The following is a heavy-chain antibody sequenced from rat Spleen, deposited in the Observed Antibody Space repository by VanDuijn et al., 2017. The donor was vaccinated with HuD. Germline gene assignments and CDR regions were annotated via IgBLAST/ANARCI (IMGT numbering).Heavy chain of an antibody. CDR1: GFTFSDFY. V-gene: IGHV5-29*01. D-gene: IGHD1-6*01. Sequence: EVHLVESDGGLVQPGRSLKLSCATSGFTFSDFYMAWVRQAPTKGLDWVASISYDGRSAYYRDSVKGRLTISRNNAKSTLSLQMNILRSEDTATYYCTRAMYTTDYYYAKGYYVMDAWGQGASVTVSS. J-gene: IGHJ4*01. CDR2: ISYDGRSA. CDR3: TRAMYTTDYYYAKGYYVMDA.